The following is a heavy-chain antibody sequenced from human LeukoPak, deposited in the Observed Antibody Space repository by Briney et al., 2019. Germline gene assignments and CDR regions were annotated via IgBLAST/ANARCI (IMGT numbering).Heavy chain of an antibody. V-gene: IGHV3-33*01. J-gene: IGHJ4*02. Sequence: GPSLRLSCVASGFMFSVYGMHWVSQAPGKGLEWVAVIWNDGSNKYYADSVKGRFTISRDNSKNTLYLQMNSLRAEDTAVYSCARASGPFDYWGQGTLVTVSS. CDR2: IWNDGSNK. D-gene: IGHD3-10*01. CDR1: GFMFSVYG. CDR3: ARASGPFDY.